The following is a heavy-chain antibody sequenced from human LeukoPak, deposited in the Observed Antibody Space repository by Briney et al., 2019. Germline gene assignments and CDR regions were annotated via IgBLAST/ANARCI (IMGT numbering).Heavy chain of an antibody. J-gene: IGHJ4*02. D-gene: IGHD5-18*01. CDR2: IYYSGST. CDR1: GGSISSYY. CDR3: ARRGYSYGTFDY. Sequence: SETLSLTCTVSGGSISSYYWSWIRQPPGKGLEWIGYIYYSGSTNYNPSLKSRVTISVDTSKNQFSLKLSSVTAADTAVYYCARRGYSYGTFDYWGQGTLVTVSS. V-gene: IGHV4-59*12.